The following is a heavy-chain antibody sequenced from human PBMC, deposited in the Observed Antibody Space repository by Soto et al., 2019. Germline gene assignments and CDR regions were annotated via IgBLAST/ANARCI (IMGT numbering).Heavy chain of an antibody. CDR2: INPSGGST. J-gene: IGHJ6*02. V-gene: IGHV1-46*01. CDR1: GYAFTVDY. Sequence: ASVKGYCKAAGYAFTVDYVHWGRQETEQGLEWMGIINPSGGSTSYAQKFQGRVTMTRDTSTSTVYMELSSLRSADTAVYYWAREGIVATRSRSGMDVWGQGTTVPGSS. D-gene: IGHD5-12*01. CDR3: AREGIVATRSRSGMDV.